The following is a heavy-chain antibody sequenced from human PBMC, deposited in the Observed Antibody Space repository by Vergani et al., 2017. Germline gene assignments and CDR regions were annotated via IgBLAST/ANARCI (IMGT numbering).Heavy chain of an antibody. CDR2: IYYSGST. CDR3: ARVSSSPAAPVDY. Sequence: QVQLQESGPGLVKPSGTLSLTCAVSGGSISSSNWWSWVRQPPGKGLEWIGYIYYSGSTNYNPSLKSRVTISVDTSKNQFSLKLSPVTAADTAVYYCARVSSSPAAPVDYWGQGTLVTVSA. CDR1: GGSISSSNW. J-gene: IGHJ4*02. D-gene: IGHD6-6*01. V-gene: IGHV4-4*02.